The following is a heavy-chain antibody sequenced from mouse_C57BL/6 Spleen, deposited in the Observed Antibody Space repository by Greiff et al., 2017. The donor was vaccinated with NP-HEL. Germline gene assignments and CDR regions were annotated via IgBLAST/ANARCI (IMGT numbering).Heavy chain of an antibody. Sequence: QVQLQQPGAELVKPGASVKLSCKASGYTFTSYWMHWVKQRPGRGLEWIGRIDPNSGGTKYNEKFKSKATLTVDKPSSTAYMQLSSLTSEDSAVYYCAYFLKLLLRYPIAMDYWGQGTSVTVSS. J-gene: IGHJ4*01. CDR1: GYTFTSYW. CDR2: IDPNSGGT. V-gene: IGHV1-72*01. D-gene: IGHD1-1*01. CDR3: AYFLKLLLRYPIAMDY.